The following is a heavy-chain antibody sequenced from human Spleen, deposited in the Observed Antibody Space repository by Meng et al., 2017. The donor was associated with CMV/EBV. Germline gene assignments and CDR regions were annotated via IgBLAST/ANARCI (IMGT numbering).Heavy chain of an antibody. D-gene: IGHD3-3*01. J-gene: IGHJ5*02. V-gene: IGHV1-8*03. CDR1: GNHFDGYD. Sequence: VSGNHFDGYDIHWVRKAAGQGPEWMGWMNPDSANTGYAQRFQGRVSFTRDTSIVTAYMEIYSLRPDDTAVYFCTRSWRKGKGWFDPWGQGTLVTVSS. CDR3: TRSWRKGKGWFDP. CDR2: MNPDSANT.